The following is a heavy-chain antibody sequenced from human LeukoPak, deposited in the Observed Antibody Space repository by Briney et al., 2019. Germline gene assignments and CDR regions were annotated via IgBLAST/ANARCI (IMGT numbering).Heavy chain of an antibody. V-gene: IGHV5-51*01. CDR2: IYPGDSDT. CDR1: GYSFTSYW. CDR3: ARRFSDCSGGSCHGYGLDY. Sequence: GESLKISCKGSGYSFTSYWIGWVRQMPGKGLEWMGIIYPGDSDTRYSPSFQGQVTISADKSISTAYLQWSSLKASDTAMYYCARRFSDCSGGSCHGYGLDYWGQGTLVTVSS. J-gene: IGHJ4*02. D-gene: IGHD2-15*01.